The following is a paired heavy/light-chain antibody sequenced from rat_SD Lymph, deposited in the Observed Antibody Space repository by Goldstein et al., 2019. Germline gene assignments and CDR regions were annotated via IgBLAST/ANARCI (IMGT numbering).Heavy chain of an antibody. D-gene: IGHD1-2*01. Sequence: EVQLVESGGGLVQPGRSLKLSCAASGFTFSDYYMAWVRQAPTKGLEWVASISYDGGSSYYRDSVKGRFTISRDNAKSSLYLQMDSLRSEDTATYYCTTGGSYYSTYIYVLDYWGQGVMVTVSS. CDR2: ISYDGGSS. V-gene: IGHV5-20*01. CDR1: GFTFSDYY. J-gene: IGHJ2*01. CDR3: TTGGSYYSTYIYVLDY.
Light chain of an antibody. CDR3: QQYNSWLT. V-gene: IGKV22S1*01. J-gene: IGKJ5*01. Sequence: DIQMTQSPSLLSASVGDRVTLSCKASQNIYKYLNWYQQKLGEAPKLLIYYTNILQTGIPSRFSGGGSGTDYTLTINSLQPEDVATYFCQQYNSWLTFGSGTKLEIK. CDR2: YTN. CDR1: QNIYKY.